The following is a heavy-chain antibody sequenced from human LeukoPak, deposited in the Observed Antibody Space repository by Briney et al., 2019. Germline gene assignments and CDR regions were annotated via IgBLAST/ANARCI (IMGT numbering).Heavy chain of an antibody. Sequence: SETLSLTCTVSGGSISSGSYYWSWIRQPAGKGLEWIGRIYTSGSTNYNPSLKSRVTISVDTSKNQFSLKLSSVTAADTAVYYCARLSTMIVAYWGQGTLVTVSS. D-gene: IGHD3-22*01. CDR2: IYTSGST. CDR1: GGSISSGSYY. V-gene: IGHV4-61*02. J-gene: IGHJ4*02. CDR3: ARLSTMIVAY.